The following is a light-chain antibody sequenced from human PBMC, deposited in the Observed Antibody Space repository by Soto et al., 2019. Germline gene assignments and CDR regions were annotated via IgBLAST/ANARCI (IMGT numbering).Light chain of an antibody. CDR2: DAS. Sequence: EIVLTQSPATLSLSPGERATLSCRASQSVSSYLAWYQQKPGQAPRLLIYDASNRATGIPARFSGSGSGTDFTLTISSVEPEDIAVYYCQQRSNWLFTFGPGTKVEIK. CDR3: QQRSNWLFT. CDR1: QSVSSY. V-gene: IGKV3-11*01. J-gene: IGKJ3*01.